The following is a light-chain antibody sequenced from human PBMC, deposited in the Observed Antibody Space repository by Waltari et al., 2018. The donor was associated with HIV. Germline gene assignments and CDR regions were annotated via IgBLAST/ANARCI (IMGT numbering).Light chain of an antibody. CDR1: SSDVGGYNY. CDR2: EVG. CDR3: SSYTSSSTLYV. J-gene: IGLJ1*01. Sequence: QSALTQPASVSGSPGQSITISCTGTSSDVGGYNYVSWYQQQPGTATKLMISEVGNRPSVVTNRFSGSKSGNTASLTISGLQFEDEADYYCSSYTSSSTLYVFGTGTKVTVL. V-gene: IGLV2-14*01.